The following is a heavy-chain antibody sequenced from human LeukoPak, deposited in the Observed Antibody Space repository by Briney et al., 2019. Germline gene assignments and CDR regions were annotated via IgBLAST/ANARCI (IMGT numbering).Heavy chain of an antibody. CDR3: ANAYHCSSTSCYEGGTSFDY. V-gene: IGHV3-30*18. D-gene: IGHD2-2*01. Sequence: PGGSLRLSCAASGFTFSSYGMHWVRQAPGKGLEWVAVISYDGSNKYYADSVKGRFTISRDNSKNTLYLQMNSLRAEDTAVYYCANAYHCSSTSCYEGGTSFDYWGQGILVTVSS. CDR2: ISYDGSNK. J-gene: IGHJ4*02. CDR1: GFTFSSYG.